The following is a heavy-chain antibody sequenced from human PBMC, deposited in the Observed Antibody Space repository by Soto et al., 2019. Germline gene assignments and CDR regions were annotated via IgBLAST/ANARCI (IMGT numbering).Heavy chain of an antibody. Sequence: QITLKESGPTLVRPAQTLTLTCDFSGFSLSTYHMGVAWIRQPPGKALEWLALIYWDDDKRYSPSLKDRLAISKYTSSNQVVLTITNMDPGDTATYFCAHAGDYDLLTFDRWGPGTLVTVSS. J-gene: IGHJ4*02. D-gene: IGHD4-17*01. CDR3: AHAGDYDLLTFDR. CDR2: IYWDDDK. CDR1: GFSLSTYHMG. V-gene: IGHV2-5*02.